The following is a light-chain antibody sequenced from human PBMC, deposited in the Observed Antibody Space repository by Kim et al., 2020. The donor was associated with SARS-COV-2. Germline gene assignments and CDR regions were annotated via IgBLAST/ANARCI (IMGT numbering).Light chain of an antibody. CDR1: SLRTYY. CDR3: SSRDSSGNLLL. Sequence: SSELTQDPVVSVALGQTVRITCHGDSLRTYYASWYQQKAGQAPLLVMYSKNIRPSVIPDRFSGSNSGNTASLTITGAQAEDEADYYCSSRDSSGNLLLFGGGTQLTVL. V-gene: IGLV3-19*01. CDR2: SKN. J-gene: IGLJ2*01.